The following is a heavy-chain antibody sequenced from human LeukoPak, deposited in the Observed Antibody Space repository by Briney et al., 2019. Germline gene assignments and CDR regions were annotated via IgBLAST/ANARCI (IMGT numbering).Heavy chain of an antibody. Sequence: PGGSLRPSCAASGFTFRSYGMHWVRQAPGKGLEWVAVIWYDGINKYYADSVKGRFTISRDNSKNTLYLQMNSLRAEDTAVYYCAKSAVRPPTLIDYWGQGTLVTVSS. D-gene: IGHD4-17*01. V-gene: IGHV3-33*06. CDR2: IWYDGINK. CDR3: AKSAVRPPTLIDY. CDR1: GFTFRSYG. J-gene: IGHJ4*02.